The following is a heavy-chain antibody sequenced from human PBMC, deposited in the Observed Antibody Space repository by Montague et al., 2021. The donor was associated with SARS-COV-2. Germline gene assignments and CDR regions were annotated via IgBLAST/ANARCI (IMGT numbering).Heavy chain of an antibody. CDR1: GFALNSYW. Sequence: SLRLSCAASGFALNSYWMTWVRQAPGKGLEWVANINRAGSVKHFVDSVEGRFPISRDNAKNSLYLLMNSLRLEDTAVYYCARDTTYNTGIYYDAFDVWGQGTMVTVSS. CDR3: ARDTTYNTGIYYDAFDV. CDR2: INRAGSVK. D-gene: IGHD1-26*01. J-gene: IGHJ3*01. V-gene: IGHV3-7*03.